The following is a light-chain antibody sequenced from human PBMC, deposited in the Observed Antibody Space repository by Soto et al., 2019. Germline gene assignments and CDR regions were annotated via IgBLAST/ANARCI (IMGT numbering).Light chain of an antibody. CDR2: GAS. CDR1: QAINKN. J-gene: IGKJ5*01. Sequence: VLTQAPDTLSVSPGERATLSCRASQAINKNVAWYQLKDGQVQRLLIYGASTRADDVPARFSGGGSGTEFTLTISSLQSEDFAVYFCQQYNNWPPWTFGQGTRLEIK. CDR3: QQYNNWPPWT. V-gene: IGKV3-15*01.